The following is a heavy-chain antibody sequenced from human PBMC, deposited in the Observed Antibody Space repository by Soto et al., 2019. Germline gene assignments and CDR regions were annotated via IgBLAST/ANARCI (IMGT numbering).Heavy chain of an antibody. CDR3: AGGPDTANGMDV. J-gene: IGHJ6*02. Sequence: SETLSLTCAVYGGSFSGYYWSWIRQPPGKGLEWIGEINHSGSTNYNPSLKSRVTISVDTSKNQFSLKLSSVTAADTAVYYCAGGPDTANGMDVWGQGTTVTVS. D-gene: IGHD5-18*01. CDR2: INHSGST. V-gene: IGHV4-34*01. CDR1: GGSFSGYY.